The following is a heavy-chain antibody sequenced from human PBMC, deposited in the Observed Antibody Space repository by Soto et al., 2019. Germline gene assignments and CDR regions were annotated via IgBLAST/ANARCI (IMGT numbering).Heavy chain of an antibody. CDR1: GGSISSGDYY. CDR3: ARGTGFGEFYFDY. CDR2: ISYSGNT. D-gene: IGHD3-10*01. V-gene: IGHV4-30-4*01. Sequence: QVQLQESGPGLVKPSQTLSLTCTVSGGSISSGDYYWSWIRQPPGKGLEWIGYISYSGNTYYNPSLKTRVTISVDTSKNQFSLKLSSVTAADPAVYYCARGTGFGEFYFDYWGQGTLVTVSS. J-gene: IGHJ4*02.